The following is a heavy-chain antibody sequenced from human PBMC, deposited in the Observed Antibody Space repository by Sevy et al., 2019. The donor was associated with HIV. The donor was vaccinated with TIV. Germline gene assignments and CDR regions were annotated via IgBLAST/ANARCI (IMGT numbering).Heavy chain of an antibody. D-gene: IGHD3-22*01. Sequence: GGSLRLSCAASGFTFSDYNMSWIRQAPGKGLEWVSYISSSGSTIYYADSVKGRFTISRDNAKNSLYLQMNSLRAEDTAVYYCARTYYYDSSGQWLYYFDYWGQGTLVTVSS. J-gene: IGHJ4*02. CDR1: GFTFSDYN. CDR2: ISSSGSTI. CDR3: ARTYYYDSSGQWLYYFDY. V-gene: IGHV3-11*01.